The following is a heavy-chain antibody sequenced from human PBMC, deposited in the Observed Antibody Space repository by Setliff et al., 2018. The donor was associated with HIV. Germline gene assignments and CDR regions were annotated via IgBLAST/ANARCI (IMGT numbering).Heavy chain of an antibody. J-gene: IGHJ3*01. CDR3: ARAPPGIQNDAFDV. V-gene: IGHV4-39*01. Sequence: SETLSLTCTVSGGSISKTIYYWAWVRQSPGKGLEWIGNVFHNGHTYYNPSLKSRITISVDTSENQFSLRLRSVTAADTAVYYCARAPPGIQNDAFDVWGQGTMVTVSS. CDR1: GGSISKTIYY. CDR2: VFHNGHT.